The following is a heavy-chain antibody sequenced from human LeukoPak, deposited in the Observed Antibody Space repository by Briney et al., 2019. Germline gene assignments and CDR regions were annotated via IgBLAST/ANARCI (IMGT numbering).Heavy chain of an antibody. D-gene: IGHD1-26*01. CDR1: GGSISSGGYS. CDR3: ARRAVKRWFDP. J-gene: IGHJ5*02. CDR2: IYYSGST. V-gene: IGHV4-39*01. Sequence: SETLSLTCAVSGGSISSGGYSWSWIRQPPGTGLEWIGSIYYSGSTYYNPSLKSRVTISVDTSKNQFSLKLSSVTAADTAVYHCARRAVKRWFDPWGQGTLVTVSS.